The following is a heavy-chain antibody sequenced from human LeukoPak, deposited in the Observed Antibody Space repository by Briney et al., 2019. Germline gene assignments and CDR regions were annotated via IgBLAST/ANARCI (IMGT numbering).Heavy chain of an antibody. CDR2: VVRDASVQ. J-gene: IGHJ6*03. CDR3: TGGRDKVLSGEYYYYMDA. Sequence: GGSLRLSCIASGFTIHYWLKWVRQSPGKGREWVANVVRDASVQEGVESVVGRFTISRDSAENSLALQMHSLRAEDTAVYYCTGGRDKVLSGEYYYYMDAWGTGTTVTVSS. V-gene: IGHV3-7*01. D-gene: IGHD2/OR15-2a*01. CDR1: GFTIHYW.